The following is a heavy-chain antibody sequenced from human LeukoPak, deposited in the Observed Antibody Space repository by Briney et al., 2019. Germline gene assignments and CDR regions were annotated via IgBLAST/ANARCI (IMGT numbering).Heavy chain of an antibody. D-gene: IGHD5-18*01. CDR3: ARGRGTAMAPYYFDY. Sequence: GGSLRLSCAASGVTFSSYAMQWVRQAPGKGLEWVAVISYDGSNKYYADSVKGRFTISRDNSKNTLYLQMNSLRAEDTAVYYCARGRGTAMAPYYFDYWGQGTLVTVSS. J-gene: IGHJ4*02. V-gene: IGHV3-30*04. CDR1: GVTFSSYA. CDR2: ISYDGSNK.